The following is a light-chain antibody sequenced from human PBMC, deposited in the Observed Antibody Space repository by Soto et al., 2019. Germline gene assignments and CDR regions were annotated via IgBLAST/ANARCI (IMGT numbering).Light chain of an antibody. CDR1: ISDIGADFD. CDR3: QSYENSRTGFYV. J-gene: IGLJ1*01. Sequence: QSLLTQPPSGSGAPGQRVTISCSGSISDIGADFDVHWYQHLPGTAPKLLIYGNTNRPSGVPGRFSGSKSGTSASLVISGLQAEDEADYYCQSYENSRTGFYVYGTGTKVNVL. CDR2: GNT. V-gene: IGLV1-40*01.